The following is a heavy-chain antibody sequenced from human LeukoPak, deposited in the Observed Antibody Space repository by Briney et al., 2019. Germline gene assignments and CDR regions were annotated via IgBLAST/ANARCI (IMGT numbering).Heavy chain of an antibody. CDR2: IHPKNGGT. CDR1: GYTFTDYY. J-gene: IGHJ4*02. CDR3: ARDRGWCSSTSCYEDNFDY. V-gene: IGHV1-2*02. D-gene: IGHD2-2*01. Sequence: SVKVSCKSSGYTFTDYYLHWVRQAPGQELEGMGWIHPKNGGTNYAQKFQGRVTMTRDTSISTAFMEQSRMSSDDTAVYYCARDRGWCSSTSCYEDNFDYWGQGTLVTVSS.